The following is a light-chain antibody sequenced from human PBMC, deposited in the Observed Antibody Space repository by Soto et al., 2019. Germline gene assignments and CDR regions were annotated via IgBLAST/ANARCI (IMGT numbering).Light chain of an antibody. V-gene: IGKV1-5*03. J-gene: IGKJ5*01. CDR2: KAS. Sequence: DIQMTQSPSTLSASVGDRVTITCRASQSISTWVAWYQQKPGKAPKLLIYKASTLKSGVPSRFSGSGSGTEFTLTISSLQPDDFATYFCHSRAFGQGTRLEIK. CDR1: QSISTW. CDR3: HSRA.